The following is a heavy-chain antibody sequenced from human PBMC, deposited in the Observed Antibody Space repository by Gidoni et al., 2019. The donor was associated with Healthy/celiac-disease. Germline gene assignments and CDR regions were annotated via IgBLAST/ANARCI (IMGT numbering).Heavy chain of an antibody. V-gene: IGHV3-15*01. Sequence: EVQLVESGGGLVKPGGSLRLSCAASGFTFSNAWMSWVRQAPGKGLEWVGRIKSKTDGGTTDYAAPVKGRFTISRDDSKNTLYLQMNSLKTEDTAVYYCTTYYREFQDNWFDPWGQGTLVTVSS. CDR2: IKSKTDGGTT. CDR3: TTYYREFQDNWFDP. D-gene: IGHD3-10*01. CDR1: GFTFSNAW. J-gene: IGHJ5*02.